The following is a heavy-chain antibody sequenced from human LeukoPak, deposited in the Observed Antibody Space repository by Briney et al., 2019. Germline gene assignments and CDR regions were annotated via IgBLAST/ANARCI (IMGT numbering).Heavy chain of an antibody. CDR1: GGSISSSSYY. D-gene: IGHD1-1*01. V-gene: IGHV4-39*07. J-gene: IGHJ3*02. CDR3: AREYSAFEI. Sequence: PSETLSLTCTVSGGSISSSSYYWGWIRQPPGKGLEWIGSIYHSGSTYYNPSLKSRITISVDTSKNQLSLILNSVTAADTAVYYCAREYSAFEIWGQGTMVTVSS. CDR2: IYHSGST.